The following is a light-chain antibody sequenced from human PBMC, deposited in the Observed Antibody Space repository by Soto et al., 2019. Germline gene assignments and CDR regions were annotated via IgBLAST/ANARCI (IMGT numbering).Light chain of an antibody. Sequence: QSVLTQPASVSGSPGQSITISCTGTSSDVGGYNYVSWYQHHPGKALKLMIYDVSNRPSGVSNRFSGSESGNTASLTISGLQPEDEADYYCSSYTTSNTRQIVLGTGTKVTVL. CDR1: SSDVGGYNY. V-gene: IGLV2-14*03. CDR3: SSYTTSNTRQIV. CDR2: DVS. J-gene: IGLJ1*01.